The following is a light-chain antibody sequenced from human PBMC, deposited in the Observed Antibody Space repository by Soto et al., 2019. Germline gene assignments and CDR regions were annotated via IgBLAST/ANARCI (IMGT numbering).Light chain of an antibody. CDR2: AAS. V-gene: IGKV1-6*01. J-gene: IGKJ1*01. Sequence: ALQMTKSPSSLSASVGDRVTITCRASQGIRNDLGWYQQKPGKAPKLLISAASSLQSGVPSRISGSGSGTDFTLTISSLQPEDFATYYCLQDYNYPWTFGQGTKVEIK. CDR3: LQDYNYPWT. CDR1: QGIRND.